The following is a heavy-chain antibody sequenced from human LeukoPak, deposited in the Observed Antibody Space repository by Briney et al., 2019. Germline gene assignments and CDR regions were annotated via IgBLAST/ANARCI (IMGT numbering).Heavy chain of an antibody. CDR2: ISSSSSYI. D-gene: IGHD6-13*01. J-gene: IGHJ5*02. Sequence: GGSLRLSCAASGFTFSSYSMNWVRQAPGKGLEWVSSISSSSSYIYYADSVKGRFTISRDNAKNSLYLQMNSLRAEDTAVYYCARDWDSSSWYWLDPWGQGTLVTVSS. CDR1: GFTFSSYS. V-gene: IGHV3-21*01. CDR3: ARDWDSSSWYWLDP.